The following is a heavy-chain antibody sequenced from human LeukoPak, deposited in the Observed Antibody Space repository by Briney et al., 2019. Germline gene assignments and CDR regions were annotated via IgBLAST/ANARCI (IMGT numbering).Heavy chain of an antibody. J-gene: IGHJ5*02. CDR2: IYYSGST. CDR3: ARGYYYDSSGYIPRNWFDP. D-gene: IGHD3-22*01. CDR1: GGSISSYY. Sequence: ASETLSLTCTVSGGSISSYYWSWIRQPPGKGLEWIGYIYYSGSTNYNPSLKSRVTISVDTSKNQFSLKLSSVTAADTAAYYCARGYYYDSSGYIPRNWFDPWGQGTLVTVSS. V-gene: IGHV4-59*01.